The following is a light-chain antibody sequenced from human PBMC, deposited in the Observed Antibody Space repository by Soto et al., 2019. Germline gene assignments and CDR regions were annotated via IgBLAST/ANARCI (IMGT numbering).Light chain of an antibody. CDR1: NSNIGSDS. V-gene: IGLV1-44*01. J-gene: IGLJ1*01. CDR3: ATWDGGLSGPFV. Sequence: QSVLTQPPSASGTPGQRATISCCGSNSNIGSDSVNCYQLLPGAAPEVLINTTNPRTSGVPERLAGSKSGTSASLAISGLQSEDEANSSCATWDGGLSGPFVVGTGTKLTVL. CDR2: TTN.